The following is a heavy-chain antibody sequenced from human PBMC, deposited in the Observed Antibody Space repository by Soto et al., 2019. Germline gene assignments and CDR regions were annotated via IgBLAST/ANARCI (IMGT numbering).Heavy chain of an antibody. CDR1: GYSISSGYY. J-gene: IGHJ5*02. CDR3: ARANKADAARFDP. CDR2: IYRSGST. Sequence: PSETLSLTCVVSGYSISSGYYWGWIRQPPGKGLEWIGSIYRSGSTYYNPSLKSRVTISVDTSKNEFSLQVSSVTAADTAVYYCARANKADAARFDPWGQGTLVTLSS. V-gene: IGHV4-38-2*01. D-gene: IGHD6-25*01.